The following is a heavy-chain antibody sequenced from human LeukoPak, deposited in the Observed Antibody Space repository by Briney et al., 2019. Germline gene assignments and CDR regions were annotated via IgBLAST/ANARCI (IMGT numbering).Heavy chain of an antibody. V-gene: IGHV3-21*01. CDR3: ARVGPNSSSWISFDY. D-gene: IGHD6-13*01. CDR2: ISSSSSYI. J-gene: IGHJ4*02. CDR1: GFXFSSYT. Sequence: GGSLRLSCAASGFXFSSYTMNWVRQAPGKGLQWVSSISSSSSYIYYADSVKGRFTISRDNAKNSLYLQMNSLRAEDTAVYYCARVGPNSSSWISFDYWGQGTLVTVSS.